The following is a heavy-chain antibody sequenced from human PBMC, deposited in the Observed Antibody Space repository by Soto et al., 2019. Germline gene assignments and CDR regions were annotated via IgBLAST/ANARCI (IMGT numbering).Heavy chain of an antibody. CDR1: GFTFSSYA. J-gene: IGHJ6*02. CDR2: ISSNGGST. D-gene: IGHD3-3*01. Sequence: GGSLRLSCSASGFTFSSYAMHWVRQAPGKGLEYVSAISSNGGSTYYADSVKGRFTISRDNSKNTLYLQMSSLRAEDTAVYYCVNIPLHSDYDFWSGSNYGGYYYGMDVWGQGTTVTVSS. V-gene: IGHV3-64D*08. CDR3: VNIPLHSDYDFWSGSNYGGYYYGMDV.